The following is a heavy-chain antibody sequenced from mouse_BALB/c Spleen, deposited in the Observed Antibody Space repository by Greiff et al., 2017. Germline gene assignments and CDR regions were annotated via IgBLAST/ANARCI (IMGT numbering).Heavy chain of an antibody. V-gene: IGHV3-2*02. Sequence: EVQLQASGPGLVKPSQSLSLTCTVTGYSITSDYAWNWIRQFPGNKLEWMGYISYSGSTSYNPSLKSRISITRDTSKNQFFLQLNSVTTEDTATYYCAKYISTATGAIDYRGEGTSVTVSA. J-gene: IGHJ4*01. CDR1: GYSITSDYA. CDR3: AKYISTATGAIDY. D-gene: IGHD1-2*01. CDR2: ISYSGST.